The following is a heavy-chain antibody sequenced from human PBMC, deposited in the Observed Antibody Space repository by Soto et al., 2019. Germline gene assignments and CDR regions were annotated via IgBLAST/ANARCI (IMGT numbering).Heavy chain of an antibody. CDR2: IIPIFGTA. Sequence: QVQLVQSGAEVKKPGSSVKVSCKASGGTFSSYAISWVRQAPGQGLEWMGGIIPIFGTANYAQKFQGRVTITADESTSTAYMELSSLRSEDTAVYYCASARITMVRGVIIPKLLFDYWGQGTLVTVSS. D-gene: IGHD3-10*01. V-gene: IGHV1-69*12. J-gene: IGHJ4*02. CDR1: GGTFSSYA. CDR3: ASARITMVRGVIIPKLLFDY.